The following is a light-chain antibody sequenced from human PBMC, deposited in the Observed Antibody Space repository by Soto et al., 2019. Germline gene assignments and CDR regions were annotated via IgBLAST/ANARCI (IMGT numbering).Light chain of an antibody. CDR3: QQYHSYWT. J-gene: IGKJ1*01. V-gene: IGKV1-5*03. CDR2: KAS. Sequence: DIQMTQSPSTLSASVGDRVTITCRASQNINGWLAWYQQKPGKAPKVLIYKASSLESGVPSRFSGSGSGTEFTLTISTLQHDEFAIYYCQQYHSYWTFGQGTKVEIK. CDR1: QNINGW.